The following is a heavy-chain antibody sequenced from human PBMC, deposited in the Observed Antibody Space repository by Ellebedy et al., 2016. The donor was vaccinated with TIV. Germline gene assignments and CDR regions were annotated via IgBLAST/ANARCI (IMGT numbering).Heavy chain of an antibody. CDR3: AIPTDYYYGLDV. D-gene: IGHD2-21*02. V-gene: IGHV1-18*01. J-gene: IGHJ6*02. CDR1: GYTFTSYE. Sequence: ASVKVSCKASGYTFTSYEISWVRQAPGQGLEWMGWISPYNGNRTYTQKFQGRVTLTTDASTSTAHMELRGLRSDDTAVYYCAIPTDYYYGLDVWGQGTSVAVSS. CDR2: ISPYNGNR.